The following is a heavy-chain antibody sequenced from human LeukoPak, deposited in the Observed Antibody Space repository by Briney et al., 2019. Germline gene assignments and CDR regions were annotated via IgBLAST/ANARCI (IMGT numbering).Heavy chain of an antibody. CDR2: FSSGGSA. CDR3: ARKQTGTMYDV. V-gene: IGHV4-39*07. J-gene: IGHJ4*02. Sequence: PSETLSLTCIVPGGSISSSSYYWAWGRQSRGKGLEWIVTFSSGGSAYYNPSLTSRVSISKKTSDNQFSLRLYSVTAADTAVYYCARKQTGTMYDVWGQGTQVTVSS. D-gene: IGHD1-7*01. CDR1: GGSISSSSYY.